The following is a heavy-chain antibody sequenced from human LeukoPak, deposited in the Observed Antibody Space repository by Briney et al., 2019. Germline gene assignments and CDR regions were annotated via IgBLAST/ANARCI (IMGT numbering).Heavy chain of an antibody. V-gene: IGHV4-30-4*01. CDR1: GGSISSDDYY. CDR2: LYYSGST. Sequence: PSETLSLTCTVSGGSISSDDYYWSWIRQPPGKGLEWIGYLYYSGSTYYNPSLKSRVTISVDTSKNQFSLKLSSVTAADTAVYYCARGEGLYAFDIWGQGTMVTVSS. D-gene: IGHD2-2*02. J-gene: IGHJ3*02. CDR3: ARGEGLYAFDI.